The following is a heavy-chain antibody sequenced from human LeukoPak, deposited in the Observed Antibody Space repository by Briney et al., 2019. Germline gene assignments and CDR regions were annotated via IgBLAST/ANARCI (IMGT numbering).Heavy chain of an antibody. J-gene: IGHJ6*02. D-gene: IGHD3-10*01. CDR2: IFYSGST. CDR3: ARVPLWFGEPYYYGMDV. V-gene: IGHV4-59*12. CDR1: GGSISSYY. Sequence: SETLSLTCTVSGGSISSYYWSWIRQPPGKGLEWIGYIFYSGSTNYNPSLKSRVTISVDTSKNQFSLKLSSVTAADTAVYYCARVPLWFGEPYYYGMDVWGQGTTVTVSS.